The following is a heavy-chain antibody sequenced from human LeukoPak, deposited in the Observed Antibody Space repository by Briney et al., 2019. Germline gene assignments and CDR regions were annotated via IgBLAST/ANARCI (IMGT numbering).Heavy chain of an antibody. CDR2: ISYDGSNK. CDR3: ARDPIAAAGHLDY. V-gene: IGHV3-30*19. Sequence: GGSLRLSCAASGFTFSSYGMHWVRQAPGKGLEWVAVISYDGSNKYYADSVKGRFTISRANSKNTLYLQMNSLRAEDTAVYYCARDPIAAAGHLDYWGQGTLVTVSS. J-gene: IGHJ4*02. CDR1: GFTFSSYG. D-gene: IGHD6-13*01.